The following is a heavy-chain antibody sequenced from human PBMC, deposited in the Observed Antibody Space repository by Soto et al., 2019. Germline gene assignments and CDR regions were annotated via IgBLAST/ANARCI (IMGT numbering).Heavy chain of an antibody. CDR2: ISGSGGST. CDR1: GFTFSSYA. D-gene: IGHD2-15*01. CDR3: ASCSVVVVAAYYFDY. J-gene: IGHJ4*02. V-gene: IGHV3-23*01. Sequence: EVQLLESGGGLVQPGGSLRLSCAASGFTFSSYAMSWVRQAPGKGLEWVSAISGSGGSTYYADSVKGRFTISRDNSKNTRYLQMNSLRAEDTAVYYCASCSVVVVAAYYFDYWGQGTLVTVSS.